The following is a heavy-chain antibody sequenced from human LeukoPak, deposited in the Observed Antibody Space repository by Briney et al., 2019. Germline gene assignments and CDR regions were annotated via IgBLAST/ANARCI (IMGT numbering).Heavy chain of an antibody. CDR2: MNPNSGNT. J-gene: IGHJ4*02. CDR3: ARGLSRDGYNYGDY. Sequence: ASVKVSCKASGYTFTSYYMHWVRQAPGQGLEWMGWMNPNSGNTGYAQKFQGRVTMTRNTSISTAYMELSSLRSEDTAVYYCARGLSRDGYNYGDYWGQGTLVTVSS. D-gene: IGHD5-24*01. V-gene: IGHV1-8*02. CDR1: GYTFTSYY.